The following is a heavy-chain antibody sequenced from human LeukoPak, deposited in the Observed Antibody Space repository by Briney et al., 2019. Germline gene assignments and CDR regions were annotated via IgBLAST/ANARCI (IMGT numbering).Heavy chain of an antibody. CDR3: ARVDSSAPWVYFQH. CDR2: IKQDGSEK. J-gene: IGHJ1*01. CDR1: GFTFSTHA. V-gene: IGHV3-7*03. D-gene: IGHD3-22*01. Sequence: PGGSLRLSCAASGFTFSTHAIHWVRQAPGKGLEWVANIKQDGSEKYYVDSVKGRFTISRDNAKNSLYLQMNSLRAEDTAVYYCARVDSSAPWVYFQHWGQGTLVTVSS.